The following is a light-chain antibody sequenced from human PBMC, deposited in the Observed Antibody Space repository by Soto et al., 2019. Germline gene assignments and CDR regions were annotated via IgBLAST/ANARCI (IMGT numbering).Light chain of an antibody. J-gene: IGKJ1*01. CDR3: HHYGYSQWT. CDR1: QTGNSNY. Sequence: IVLTQSPGTLSLSPGERATLSCRTSQTGNSNYLAWYQHKSGQAPRLLIYGVYTRASGIPDRFSGSGSGTEFTLTITRLEPEDSAVYFCHHYGYSQWTFGQGTKVEIK. V-gene: IGKV3-20*01. CDR2: GVY.